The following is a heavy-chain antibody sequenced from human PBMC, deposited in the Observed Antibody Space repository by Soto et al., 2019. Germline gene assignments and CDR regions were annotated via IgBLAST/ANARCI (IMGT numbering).Heavy chain of an antibody. CDR3: ARQWVAAAGNKYYYYGMDV. V-gene: IGHV5-51*01. Sequence: PEESLKISCKGSGYSFTSYCIGWVRQMPGKCLEWMGIIYPGDSDTRYSPSFQGQVTISADKSISTAYLQWSSLKASDTAMYYCARQWVAAAGNKYYYYGMDVWGQGTTVTVS. D-gene: IGHD6-13*01. CDR2: IYPGDSDT. CDR1: GYSFTSYC. J-gene: IGHJ6*02.